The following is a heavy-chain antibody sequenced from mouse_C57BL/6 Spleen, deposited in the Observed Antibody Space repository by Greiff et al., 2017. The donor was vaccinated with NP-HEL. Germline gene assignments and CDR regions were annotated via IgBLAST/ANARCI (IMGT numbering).Heavy chain of an antibody. D-gene: IGHD1-1*01. Sequence: QVQLQQSGAELVKPGASVKLSCKASGYTFTEYAIHWVKQRSGQGLEWIGWFYPGCGSINYNEKFKDKATLTADKSSSTAYMEISRLTSEDYAVYFYARHPHYYGSRGYFDYWGQGTTLTVSS. CDR3: ARHPHYYGSRGYFDY. J-gene: IGHJ2*01. V-gene: IGHV1-62-2*01. CDR1: GYTFTEYA. CDR2: FYPGCGSI.